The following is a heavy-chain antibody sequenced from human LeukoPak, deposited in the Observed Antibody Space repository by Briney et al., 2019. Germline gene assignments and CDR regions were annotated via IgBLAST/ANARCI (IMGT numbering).Heavy chain of an antibody. Sequence: SSETLSLTCTVSGGSISSSSYYWGWIRQPPGKGLEWIGSIYYSGSTYYNPSLKSRVTISVDTSKNQFSLKLSSVTAADTAVYYCARDAEYYYDSSGYPIWGQGTLVTVSS. V-gene: IGHV4-39*07. D-gene: IGHD3-22*01. J-gene: IGHJ4*02. CDR3: ARDAEYYYDSSGYPI. CDR1: GGSISSSSYY. CDR2: IYYSGST.